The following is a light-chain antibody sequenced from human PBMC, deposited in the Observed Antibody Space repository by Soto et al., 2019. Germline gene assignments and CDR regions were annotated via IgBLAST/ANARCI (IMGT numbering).Light chain of an antibody. CDR2: GAS. Sequence: EIVLMQSPGTLSLSPGERVTLSCRASQSVGSNLAWYQQKPGQAPRLLIYGASTRATGTPARFSGSGSGTEFTLTISSLQSEDFAVYYCQQYTDWPTTFGQGTKV. V-gene: IGKV3-15*01. J-gene: IGKJ1*01. CDR3: QQYTDWPTT. CDR1: QSVGSN.